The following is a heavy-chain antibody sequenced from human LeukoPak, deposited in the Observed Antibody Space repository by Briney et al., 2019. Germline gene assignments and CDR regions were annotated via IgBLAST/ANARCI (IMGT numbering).Heavy chain of an antibody. V-gene: IGHV3-23*01. CDR3: AKDREGLWFGELFPPFYFDY. CDR1: GGTFSSYA. CDR2: ISGSGGST. D-gene: IGHD3-10*01. Sequence: SCKASGGTFSSYAMSWVRQAPGKGLEWVSAISGSGGSTYYADSVKGRFTISRDNSKNTLYLQMNSLRAEDTAVYYCAKDREGLWFGELFPPFYFDYWGQGTLVTVSS. J-gene: IGHJ4*02.